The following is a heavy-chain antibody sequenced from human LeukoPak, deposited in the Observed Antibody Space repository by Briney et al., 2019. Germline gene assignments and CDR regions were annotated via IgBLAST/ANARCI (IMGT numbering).Heavy chain of an antibody. D-gene: IGHD6-13*01. V-gene: IGHV4-30-4*08. Sequence: SETLSLTCTVSGGSISSGDYYWSWIRQPPGKGLEWIGYIYYSGSTYYNPSLKSRVTISVDTSKNQFSLKLSSVTAADTAVYYCARPGIAAAGTEYFQHWGQGTLVTVSS. CDR3: ARPGIAAAGTEYFQH. CDR2: IYYSGST. J-gene: IGHJ1*01. CDR1: GGSISSGDYY.